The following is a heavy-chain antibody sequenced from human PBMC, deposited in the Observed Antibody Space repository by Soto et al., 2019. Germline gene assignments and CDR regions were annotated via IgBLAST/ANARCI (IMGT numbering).Heavy chain of an antibody. CDR1: GGDFRNYA. Sequence: QVQLVQSGSEVKRPGSSVKVSCKASGGDFRNYALTWVRQAPGQGLEWMGGFIPMSGTPKYAQKFQGRVTITADTSTTTAYMDLTSLRYDDTAVYYCASSYGTSWYGDYWGQGTLVTVS. CDR2: FIPMSGTP. V-gene: IGHV1-69*06. J-gene: IGHJ4*02. D-gene: IGHD6-13*01. CDR3: ASSYGTSWYGDY.